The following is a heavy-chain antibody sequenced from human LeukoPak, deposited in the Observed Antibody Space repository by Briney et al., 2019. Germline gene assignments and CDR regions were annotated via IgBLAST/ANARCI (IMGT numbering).Heavy chain of an antibody. CDR1: GGSISSGGYY. J-gene: IGHJ2*01. D-gene: IGHD4-23*01. V-gene: IGHV4-31*03. CDR3: ASSNGGGLWYFDL. Sequence: PSETLSLTCTVSGGSISSGGYYWGWIRQHPGKGLEWIGYIYYSGSTYYNPSLKSRVTISVDTSKNQFSLKLSSVTAADTAVYYCASSNGGGLWYFDLWGRGTLVTVSS. CDR2: IYYSGST.